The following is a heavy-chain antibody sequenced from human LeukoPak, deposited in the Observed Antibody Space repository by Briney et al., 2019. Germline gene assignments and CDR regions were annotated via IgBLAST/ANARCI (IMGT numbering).Heavy chain of an antibody. Sequence: GGSLRLSCAASGFTFSSYAMSWVRQAPGKGLEWVSAISGSGGSTYYADSVKGRFTISRDNSKNTLYLQMNSLRAEDTAVYYCAKKGDSSGWYITYYFDYWGQGTLVTVSS. CDR3: AKKGDSSGWYITYYFDY. J-gene: IGHJ4*02. V-gene: IGHV3-23*01. CDR1: GFTFSSYA. CDR2: ISGSGGST. D-gene: IGHD6-19*01.